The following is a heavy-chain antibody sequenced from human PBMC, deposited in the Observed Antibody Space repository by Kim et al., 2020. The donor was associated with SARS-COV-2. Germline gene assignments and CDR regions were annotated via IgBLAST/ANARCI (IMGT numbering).Heavy chain of an antibody. CDR3: ARPSVVPAAMSDFDY. V-gene: IGHV3-48*04. Sequence: GGSLRLSCAASGFTFSSYSMNWVRQAPGKGLEWVSYISSSSSTIYYADSVKGRFTISRDNAKNSLYLQMNSLRAEDTAVYYCARPSVVPAAMSDFDYWGQGTLVTVSS. CDR1: GFTFSSYS. J-gene: IGHJ4*02. D-gene: IGHD2-2*01. CDR2: ISSSSSTI.